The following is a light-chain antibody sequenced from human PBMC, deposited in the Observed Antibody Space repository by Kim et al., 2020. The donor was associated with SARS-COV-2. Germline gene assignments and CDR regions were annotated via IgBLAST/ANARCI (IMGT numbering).Light chain of an antibody. V-gene: IGKV1-27*01. J-gene: IGKJ1*01. CDR1: QDIANT. Sequence: ASIGVRVTITCRASQDIANTIAWYQQRPGKVPRVLIYAAATLQSGVPSRFSGSGSETEFTLTIGSLQTEDVATYYCQKYNIAPWTFGPGTKVDIK. CDR3: QKYNIAPWT. CDR2: AAA.